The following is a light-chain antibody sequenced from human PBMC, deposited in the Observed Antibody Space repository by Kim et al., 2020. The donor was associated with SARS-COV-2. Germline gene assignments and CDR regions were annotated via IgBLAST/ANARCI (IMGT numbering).Light chain of an antibody. CDR2: GAS. CDR1: QGISNY. V-gene: IGKV1-16*02. J-gene: IGKJ4*01. CDR3: QQYDSYTVA. Sequence: ASEGDRVTITCRASQGISNYLAWIQQKPGKAPKSLIYGASSLHSGVPSKFSGSGSGTDFTLTISRLQPEDFATYYCQQYDSYTVAFGGGTKVDIK.